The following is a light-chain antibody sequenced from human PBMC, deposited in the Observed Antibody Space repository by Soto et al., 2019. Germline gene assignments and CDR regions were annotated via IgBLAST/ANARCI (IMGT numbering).Light chain of an antibody. V-gene: IGKV3-20*01. CDR2: GVF. J-gene: IGKJ2*01. CDR3: QHYDGSPRT. Sequence: ETVLTQSPGTVSLSPGERATLSCTTSQSVRSNYLAWYQQKPGQAPRLLIYGVFNRATGIPDRFSGSGSGKDFTLTISGLEPEDSAVYYCQHYDGSPRTFGQGTKVDIK. CDR1: QSVRSNY.